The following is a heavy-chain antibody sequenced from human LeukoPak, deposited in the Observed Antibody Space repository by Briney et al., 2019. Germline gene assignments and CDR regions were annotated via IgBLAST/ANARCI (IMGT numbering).Heavy chain of an antibody. CDR3: ARDALPRGFDY. Sequence: PGGSLRLSCAASGFTFSSYAMHGVRQAPGKGPEWVAVISYDGSNKYYADSVKGRFTISRDNSKNTLYLQMNSLRAEDTAVYYCARDALPRGFDYWGQGTLVTVSS. J-gene: IGHJ4*02. CDR1: GFTFSSYA. V-gene: IGHV3-30-3*01. CDR2: ISYDGSNK.